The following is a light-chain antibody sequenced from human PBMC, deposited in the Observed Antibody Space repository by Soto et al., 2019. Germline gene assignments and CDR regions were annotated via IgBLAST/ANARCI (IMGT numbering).Light chain of an antibody. J-gene: IGLJ2*01. CDR3: SSFTISTLVV. CDR1: SSDVGGYNY. CDR2: EVT. Sequence: QSALTQPASVSRSPGQSITISCTGSSSDVGGYNYVSWYQQHPGKAPKLMIYEVTNRPSGISNRFSGSKSGNTASLTISGLLAEDEAHYYCSSFTISTLVVFGGGTKLTVL. V-gene: IGLV2-14*01.